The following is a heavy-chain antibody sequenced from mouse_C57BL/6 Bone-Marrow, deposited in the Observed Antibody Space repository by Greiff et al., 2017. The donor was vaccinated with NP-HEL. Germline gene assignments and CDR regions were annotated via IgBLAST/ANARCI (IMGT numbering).Heavy chain of an antibody. D-gene: IGHD1-1*01. CDR1: GFTFSDYG. J-gene: IGHJ4*01. V-gene: IGHV5-17*01. CDR2: ISSGSSTI. CDR3: RTVVATGAMDY. Sequence: EVKVVESGGGLVKPGGSLKLSCAASGFTFSDYGMHWVRQAPEKGLEWVAYISSGSSTIYYADTVKGRFTISRDKAKNTLFLQMTSLRSEDTAMYYCRTVVATGAMDYWGQGTSVTVSS.